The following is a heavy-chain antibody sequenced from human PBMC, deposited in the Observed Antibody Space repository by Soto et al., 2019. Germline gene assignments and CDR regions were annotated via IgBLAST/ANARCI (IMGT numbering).Heavy chain of an antibody. CDR2: ISYDGSNK. CDR1: GFTFSSYA. V-gene: IGHV3-30-3*01. CDR3: ASTSSGWLGDY. J-gene: IGHJ4*02. D-gene: IGHD6-19*01. Sequence: PGGSLRLSCAASGFTFSSYAMHWVRQAPGKGLEWVAVISYDGSNKYYADSVKGRFTISRDNSKNTLYLQMNSLRAEDTAVYYCASTSSGWLGDYWGQGTLVTVSS.